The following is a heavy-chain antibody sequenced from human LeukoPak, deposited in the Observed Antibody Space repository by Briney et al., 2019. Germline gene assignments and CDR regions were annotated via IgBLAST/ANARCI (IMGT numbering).Heavy chain of an antibody. CDR3: ARHGDYAAYYYYYMDV. CDR2: INHSGST. Sequence: SETLSLTCTVPGGSISSYYWNWIRQPPGKGLEWIGEINHSGSTNYNPSLKSRVTISVDTSKNQFSLKLSSVTAADTAVYYCARHGDYAAYYYYYMDVWGKGTTVTISS. CDR1: GGSISSYY. D-gene: IGHD4-17*01. V-gene: IGHV4-34*01. J-gene: IGHJ6*03.